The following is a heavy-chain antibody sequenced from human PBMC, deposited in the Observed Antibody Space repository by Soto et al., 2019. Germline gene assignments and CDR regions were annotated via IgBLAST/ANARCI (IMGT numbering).Heavy chain of an antibody. CDR1: GFTFTSSA. V-gene: IGHV1-58*01. Sequence: ASVKVSCKASGFTFTSSAVQWVRQARGQRLEWIGWIVVGSGNTNYAQKFQERVTITRDMSTSTAYMELSSLRSEDTAVYYCAAAMIYYYYYGMDVWGQGTTVTVSS. J-gene: IGHJ6*02. CDR2: IVVGSGNT. D-gene: IGHD3-22*01. CDR3: AAAMIYYYYYGMDV.